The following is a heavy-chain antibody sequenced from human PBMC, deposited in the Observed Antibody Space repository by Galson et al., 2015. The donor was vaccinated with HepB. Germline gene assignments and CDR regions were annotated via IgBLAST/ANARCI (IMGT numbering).Heavy chain of an antibody. CDR2: IIPIFGTA. D-gene: IGHD1-26*01. Sequence: SVKVSCKASGGTFSSYAISWVRQAPGQGLEWMGGIIPIFGTANYAQKFQGRVTITADESTSTPYMELSSLRSEDTAVYYCASGVYSGSYLRYYYYYYGMDVWGQGTTVTVSS. V-gene: IGHV1-69*13. J-gene: IGHJ6*02. CDR3: ASGVYSGSYLRYYYYYYGMDV. CDR1: GGTFSSYA.